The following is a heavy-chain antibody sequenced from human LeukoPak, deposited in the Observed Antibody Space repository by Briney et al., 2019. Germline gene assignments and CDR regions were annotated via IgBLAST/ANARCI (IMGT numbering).Heavy chain of an antibody. CDR1: GGSISSSNYY. CDR2: IYYSGST. V-gene: IGHV4-39*01. D-gene: IGHD6-19*01. J-gene: IGHJ4*02. Sequence: PSETLSLTCTVSGGSISSSNYYWGWIRQPPGKGLEWIGNIYYSGSTYYKPSLKTRVTISVDTSKHQFSLKLTSVTAADAAVYYCARHASVDGNCPRPLDYWGQGSLVTVSS. CDR3: ARHASVDGNCPRPLDY.